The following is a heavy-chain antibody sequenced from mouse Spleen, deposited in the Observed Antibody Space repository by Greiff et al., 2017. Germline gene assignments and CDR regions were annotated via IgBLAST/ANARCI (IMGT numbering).Heavy chain of an antibody. CDR3: ARDWERGYFDY. V-gene: IGHV5-12-1*01. CDR2: ISSGGGST. J-gene: IGHJ2*01. Sequence: EVKLVESGGGLVKPGGSLKLSCAASGFAFSSYDMSWVRQTPEKRLEWVAYISSGGGSTYYPDTVKGRFTISRDNAKNTLYLQMSSLKSEDTAMYYCARDWERGYFDYWGQGTTLTVSS. CDR1: GFAFSSYD. D-gene: IGHD4-1*01.